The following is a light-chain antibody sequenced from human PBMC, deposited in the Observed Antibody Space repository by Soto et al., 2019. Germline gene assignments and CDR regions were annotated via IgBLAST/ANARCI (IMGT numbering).Light chain of an antibody. CDR2: DAS. J-gene: IGKJ5*01. Sequence: ELVMTQSPATLSVSPGDRATLSCRASQSVSSNLAWYQQKPGQAPRLLIYDASTRATGIPARFSGSGSGTDFTLTISGLQSEDFAVYSCQKYHNWPITCGQGTRLEIK. CDR1: QSVSSN. V-gene: IGKV3D-15*01. CDR3: QKYHNWPIT.